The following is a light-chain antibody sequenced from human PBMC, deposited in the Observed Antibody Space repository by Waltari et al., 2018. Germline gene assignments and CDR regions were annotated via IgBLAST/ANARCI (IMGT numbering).Light chain of an antibody. CDR2: DAS. Sequence: DIVLTQSPATLSLSPGERATLPCRASQSGSSTYFARYQQKPGQAPRLLIYDASNRATGVPARFSGSGSGTDFTLTISSLEPEDFAVYYCQQRSNWPPRYTFGQGTKLEIK. V-gene: IGKV3-11*01. CDR3: QQRSNWPPRYT. CDR1: QSGSSTY. J-gene: IGKJ2*01.